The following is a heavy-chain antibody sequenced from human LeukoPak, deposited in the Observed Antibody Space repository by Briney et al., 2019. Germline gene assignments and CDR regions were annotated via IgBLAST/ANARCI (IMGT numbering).Heavy chain of an antibody. CDR2: ISGSGGDT. CDR3: AEHPSMPRGPGY. J-gene: IGHJ4*02. V-gene: IGHV3-23*01. Sequence: GGTLRLSCAASGFTFSSYAMTWVRQVPGKGLEWVSVISGSGGDTYYADSVKGRFTISRDNSKNTLYLQMNSLRAEDTAIYYCAEHPSMPRGPGYWGQGTLVTVSS. CDR1: GFTFSSYA. D-gene: IGHD3-10*01.